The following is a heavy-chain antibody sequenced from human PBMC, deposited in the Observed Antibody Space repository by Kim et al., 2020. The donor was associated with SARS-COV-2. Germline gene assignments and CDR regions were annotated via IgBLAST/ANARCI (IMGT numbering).Heavy chain of an antibody. CDR2: IYYSGST. CDR3: ARHEAAAGTFDY. J-gene: IGHJ4*02. CDR1: GGSISSYY. V-gene: IGHV4-59*08. Sequence: SETLSLTCTVSGGSISSYYWSWIRQPPGKGLEWIGYIYYSGSTNYNPSLKSRVTISVDTAKNQFSLKLSSVTAADTAVYYCARHEAAAGTFDYWGQGTLVTVSS. D-gene: IGHD6-13*01.